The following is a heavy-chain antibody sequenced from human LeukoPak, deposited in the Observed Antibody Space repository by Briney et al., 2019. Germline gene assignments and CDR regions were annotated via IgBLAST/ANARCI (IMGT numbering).Heavy chain of an antibody. V-gene: IGHV4-34*01. CDR1: GGSFSGYY. D-gene: IGHD3-10*01. J-gene: IGHJ4*02. Sequence: SETLSLTCAVYGGSFSGYYWSWIRQPPGKRLEWIGEINHSGSTNYNPSLQSRVTISQDTSKNQFSLKLSSVIAADTAVYYCASGEGSGSYMSYFDYWGQGALVTVSS. CDR2: INHSGST. CDR3: ASGEGSGSYMSYFDY.